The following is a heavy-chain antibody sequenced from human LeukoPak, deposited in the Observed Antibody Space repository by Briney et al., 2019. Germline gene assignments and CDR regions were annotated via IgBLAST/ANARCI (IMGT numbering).Heavy chain of an antibody. CDR1: GGSISSSSYY. CDR3: ARGYPRDALDY. Sequence: PSETLSLTCTVSGGSISSSSYYWGWIRQPPGKGLEWIGSVSYSGSTYYTPSLKSRVTISVDTSKNQFSLKLNSVTAADTAVYYCARGYPRDALDYWGQGTLVTVSS. J-gene: IGHJ4*02. V-gene: IGHV4-39*07. CDR2: VSYSGST. D-gene: IGHD5-24*01.